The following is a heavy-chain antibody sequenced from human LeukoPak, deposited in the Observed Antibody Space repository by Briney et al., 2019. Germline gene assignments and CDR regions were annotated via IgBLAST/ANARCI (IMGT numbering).Heavy chain of an antibody. D-gene: IGHD3-3*01. CDR2: IGQDGSEK. V-gene: IGHV3-7*01. CDR3: ARDLYDFWSGPSGIDY. Sequence: PGGSLRLSCAASGFTFSNYWMSWVRQAPGKGLEWVANIGQDGSEKYYVDSVRGRFTFSRDNARNSLYLQMDSLRAEDTAVYYCARDLYDFWSGPSGIDYWGQGTLVTVSS. J-gene: IGHJ4*02. CDR1: GFTFSNYW.